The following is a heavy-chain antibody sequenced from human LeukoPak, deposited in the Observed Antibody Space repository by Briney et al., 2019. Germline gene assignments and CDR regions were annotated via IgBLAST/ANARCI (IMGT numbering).Heavy chain of an antibody. Sequence: PSETLSLTCTVSGGSISSGGYYWRWIRQHPGKGLEWIGYIYYSGSTYCNPSLKSRVTISVDTSKNQFSLKLSSVTAADTAVYYCAREALVWGYYYYGMDVWGKGTTVTVSS. J-gene: IGHJ6*04. CDR3: AREALVWGYYYYGMDV. V-gene: IGHV4-31*03. CDR1: GGSISSGGYY. CDR2: IYYSGST. D-gene: IGHD6-13*01.